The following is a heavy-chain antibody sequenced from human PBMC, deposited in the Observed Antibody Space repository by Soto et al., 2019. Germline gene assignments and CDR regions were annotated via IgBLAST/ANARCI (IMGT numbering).Heavy chain of an antibody. CDR3: ARGVHDSSGWFGY. Sequence: GASVKVSCKASGYTFTGYYMHWVRQAPGQGLEWMGRINPNSGGTNYAQKFQGWVTMTRDTSISTAYMELSRLRSDDTAVYYCARGVHDSSGWFGYWGQGTLVTVSS. J-gene: IGHJ5*01. CDR1: GYTFTGYY. V-gene: IGHV1-2*04. D-gene: IGHD6-19*01. CDR2: INPNSGGT.